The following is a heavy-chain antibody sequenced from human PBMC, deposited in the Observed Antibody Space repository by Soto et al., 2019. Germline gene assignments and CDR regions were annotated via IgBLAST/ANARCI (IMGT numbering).Heavy chain of an antibody. CDR3: ARESGSYDPLDY. CDR2: IYYSGST. CDR1: GVSITSYY. D-gene: IGHD1-26*01. Sequence: SETLSLTCTVSGVSITSYYWSWIRQPPGKGLEWVGYIYYSGSTRYNPSLKSRVTTSIDTSKSQFSMKMTSVTAADTAMYYCARESGSYDPLDYWGQGTLVTVSS. J-gene: IGHJ4*02. V-gene: IGHV4-59*01.